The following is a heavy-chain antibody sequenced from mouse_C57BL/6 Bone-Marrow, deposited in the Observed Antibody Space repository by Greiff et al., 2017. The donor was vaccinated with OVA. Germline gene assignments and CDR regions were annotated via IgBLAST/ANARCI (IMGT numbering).Heavy chain of an antibody. J-gene: IGHJ2*01. CDR2: IYPRSGNT. V-gene: IGHV1-81*01. CDR3: ASQGDYYGSSYVGY. D-gene: IGHD1-1*01. CDR1: GYTFTSYG. Sequence: VQRVESGAELARPGASVKLSCKASGYTFTSYGISWVKQRTGQGLEWIGEIYPRSGNTYYNEKFKGKATLTADKSSSTAYMELRSLTSEDSAVYFCASQGDYYGSSYVGYWGQGTTLTVSS.